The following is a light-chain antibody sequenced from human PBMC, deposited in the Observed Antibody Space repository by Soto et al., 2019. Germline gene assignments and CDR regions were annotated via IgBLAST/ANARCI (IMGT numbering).Light chain of an antibody. V-gene: IGLV2-14*03. CDR3: SSYTSSDTDV. CDR2: DVT. Sequence: QSVLTQPDSVSASLGESITISCTGTNTDIGGYNYVSWYQQHPGKAPKLVIYDVTSRPSGIPNRSSGSKSGFTASLTISGLQAEDEADYYCSSYTSSDTDVFGTGTKVTVL. J-gene: IGLJ1*01. CDR1: NTDIGGYNY.